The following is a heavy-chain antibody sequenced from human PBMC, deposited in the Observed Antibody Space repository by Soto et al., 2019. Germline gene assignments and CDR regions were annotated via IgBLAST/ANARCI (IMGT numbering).Heavy chain of an antibody. J-gene: IGHJ4*02. CDR3: ARDKITGLFDY. CDR1: GGSFSGFS. Sequence: SATMSITFAVYGGSFSGFSWPWIRQPPGAGLEWLVEINHSGSTNYNPSLKSRLTISVDTSKNQFSLKLTSVTAADTAVYYCARDKITGLFDYWGQGTLVTVSS. D-gene: IGHD2-8*02. V-gene: IGHV4-34*01. CDR2: INHSGST.